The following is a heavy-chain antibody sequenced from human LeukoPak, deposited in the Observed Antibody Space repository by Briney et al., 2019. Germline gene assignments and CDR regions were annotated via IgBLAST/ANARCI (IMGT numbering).Heavy chain of an antibody. V-gene: IGHV3-30*18. CDR1: GXTFSSYG. J-gene: IGHJ4*02. CDR3: AKDLTAGGAAYFDY. Sequence: GGSLRLSCAASGXTFSSYGMHWVRQAPGKGLEWVAVISYDGSNKYYADSVKGRFTISRDNSKNTLYLQMNSLRAEDTAVYYCAKDLTAGGAAYFDYWGQGTLVTVSS. CDR2: ISYDGSNK. D-gene: IGHD6-25*01.